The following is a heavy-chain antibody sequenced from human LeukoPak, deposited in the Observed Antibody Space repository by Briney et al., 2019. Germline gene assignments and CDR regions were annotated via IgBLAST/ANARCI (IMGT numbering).Heavy chain of an antibody. CDR3: AGGYSYGRGVDY. J-gene: IGHJ4*02. V-gene: IGHV3-48*01. Sequence: GGSLRLSCAASRFTFSTYSINGVRQAPGKGLEWVSYISSSTSTIYYADSVKGRFTISRDNAKNSLYLQMNSLRAEDTAVYYCAGGYSYGRGVDYWGQGTLVTVSS. CDR2: ISSSTSTI. CDR1: RFTFSTYS. D-gene: IGHD5-18*01.